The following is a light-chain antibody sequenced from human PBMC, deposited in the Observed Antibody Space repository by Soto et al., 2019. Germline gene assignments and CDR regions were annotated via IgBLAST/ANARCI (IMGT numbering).Light chain of an antibody. CDR1: QSVLYNSNNDSY. Sequence: DMLMTQTPTSLAVSLGERATINGKSRQSVLYNSNNDSYLTWYQQKPGQSPRVLIYWASTRESGVPDRFSGSGSGTDFTLTISSLQAEDVAVYYCQQYYSIPWTFGQGTKVAIK. V-gene: IGKV4-1*01. CDR2: WAS. CDR3: QQYYSIPWT. J-gene: IGKJ1*01.